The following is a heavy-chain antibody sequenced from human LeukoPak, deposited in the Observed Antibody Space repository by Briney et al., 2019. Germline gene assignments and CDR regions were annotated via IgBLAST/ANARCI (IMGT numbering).Heavy chain of an antibody. CDR2: VKPDGNEK. Sequence: GGSLRLSCATSGFIFSNYWMTWVRQAPGKGLEWVANVKPDGNEKNFVDSVKGRFTISIDSAKKSVYLHMNSLRVEDTAVYYCARDDTQRRGNEYYDALDFWGPGTMVTVSS. J-gene: IGHJ3*01. CDR3: ARDDTQRRGNEYYDALDF. D-gene: IGHD4-23*01. V-gene: IGHV3-7*01. CDR1: GFIFSNYW.